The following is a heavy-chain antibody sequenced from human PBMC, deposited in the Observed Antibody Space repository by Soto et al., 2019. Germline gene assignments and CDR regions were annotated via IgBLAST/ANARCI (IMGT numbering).Heavy chain of an antibody. CDR1: GFSFSTYS. Sequence: GGSLRLSCAASGFSFSTYSINWVRQAPGKGLEWVSTISGSGGSTYYADSVKGRFTISRDNSKNTLYLQMNSLRAEDTAVYYCAKDQGSSWYEIDYWGQGTLVTVSS. CDR3: AKDQGSSWYEIDY. CDR2: ISGSGGST. V-gene: IGHV3-23*01. D-gene: IGHD6-13*01. J-gene: IGHJ4*02.